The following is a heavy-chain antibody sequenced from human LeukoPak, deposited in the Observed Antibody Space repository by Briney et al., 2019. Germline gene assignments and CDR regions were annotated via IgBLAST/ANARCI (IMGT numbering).Heavy chain of an antibody. CDR1: GGSISSSSYY. CDR3: ARHATTVTTDY. CDR2: TYYSGST. Sequence: PSETLSLTCTVSGGSISSSSYYWGWIRQPPGKGLEWIGSTYYSGSTYYNPSLKSRVTISVDTSKNQFSLKLSSVTAADTAVYYCARHATTVTTDYWGQGTLVTVSS. D-gene: IGHD4-17*01. J-gene: IGHJ4*02. V-gene: IGHV4-39*01.